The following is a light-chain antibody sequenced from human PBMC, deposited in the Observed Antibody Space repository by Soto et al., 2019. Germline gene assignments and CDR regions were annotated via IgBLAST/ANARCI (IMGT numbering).Light chain of an antibody. V-gene: IGKV1-6*01. CDR3: LQDYNYPFT. CDR1: QGIRVD. Sequence: ALQMTQSPSSLSASVGDTVTITYRASQGIRVDLGWYQQKPGKAPKLLIYAASTLQSGVPSRFSGSGSGTDFTLTISSLQPEDFATYYCLQDYNYPFTFGPGTKVDVK. J-gene: IGKJ3*01. CDR2: AAS.